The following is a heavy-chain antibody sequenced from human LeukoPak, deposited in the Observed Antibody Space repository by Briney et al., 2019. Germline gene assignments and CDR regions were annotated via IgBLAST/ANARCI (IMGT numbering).Heavy chain of an antibody. CDR1: GFTFNTYA. V-gene: IGHV3-23*01. J-gene: IGHJ4*02. CDR2: ISGSGGNT. Sequence: PGGSLRLSCAASGFTFNTYAMSWVRQAPGKGLEWVSAISGSGGNTYYADSVKGRFTISRDNSKNTPYLQMNSLRAEDTAVYYCAKDSTTTVTTPFDYWGQGTLVTVSS. CDR3: AKDSTTTVTTPFDY. D-gene: IGHD4-17*01.